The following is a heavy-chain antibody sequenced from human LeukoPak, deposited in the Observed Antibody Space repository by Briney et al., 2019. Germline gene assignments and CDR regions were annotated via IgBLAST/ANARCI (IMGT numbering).Heavy chain of an antibody. CDR2: IYYSGST. V-gene: IGHV4-39*07. CDR1: GGSISSSSYY. D-gene: IGHD3-3*01. CDR3: ARDVPYYDFWSGYLGNYYYYMDV. Sequence: SETLSLTCTVSGGSISSSSYYWGWIRQPPGKGLEWIGSIYYSGSTYYNPSLKSRVTISVDTSKNQFSLKLSSVTAADTAVYYCARDVPYYDFWSGYLGNYYYYMDVWGKGTTVNVSS. J-gene: IGHJ6*03.